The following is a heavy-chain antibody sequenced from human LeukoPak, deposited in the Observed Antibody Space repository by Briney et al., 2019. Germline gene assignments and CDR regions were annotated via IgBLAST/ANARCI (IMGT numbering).Heavy chain of an antibody. V-gene: IGHV1-69*04. J-gene: IGHJ6*02. CDR3: AREGATIHYYGMDV. Sequence: EASVKVSCKASGGTFSSYAISWVRQAPGQGLEWMGRIIPILGIANYAQKFQDRVTITADKSTSTAYMELSSLRSEDTAVYYCAREGATIHYYGMDVWGQGTTVTVSS. D-gene: IGHD5-12*01. CDR1: GGTFSSYA. CDR2: IIPILGIA.